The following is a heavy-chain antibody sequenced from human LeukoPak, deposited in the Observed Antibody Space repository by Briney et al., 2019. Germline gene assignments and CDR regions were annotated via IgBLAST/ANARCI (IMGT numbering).Heavy chain of an antibody. CDR1: GDSLSSNSVS. V-gene: IGHV6-1*01. CDR2: TYYRSTWYN. CDR3: ARRLTQYDCFDP. J-gene: IGHJ5*02. D-gene: IGHD2-2*01. Sequence: SQTLSLTCALSGDSLSSNSVSWDWVRQSPWRGLEWLGRTYYRSTWYNDYAVSVRGRITVNPDTSKNQFSLHLNTVTPEDTAVYYCARRLTQYDCFDPWGQGILVTVSS.